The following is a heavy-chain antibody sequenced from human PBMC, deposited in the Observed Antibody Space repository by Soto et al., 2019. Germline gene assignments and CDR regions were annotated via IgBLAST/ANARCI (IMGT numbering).Heavy chain of an antibody. CDR1: GGSVNSGRYS. Sequence: SETLSLTCTLAGGSVNSGRYSWTRSRQPPGKGLEWIGFIYHTGTTYYNPSLKSRVTISVDRSKNQFSLKLNSVTAADTAVYYCARGVNYYDSSGSSWFDPWGQGALVTVS. V-gene: IGHV4-30-2*01. CDR3: ARGVNYYDSSGSSWFDP. D-gene: IGHD3-22*01. J-gene: IGHJ5*02. CDR2: IYHTGTT.